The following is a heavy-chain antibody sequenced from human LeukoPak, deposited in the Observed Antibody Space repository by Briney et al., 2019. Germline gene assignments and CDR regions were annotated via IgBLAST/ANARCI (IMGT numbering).Heavy chain of an antibody. D-gene: IGHD2-2*01. Sequence: GGSLRLSCVASGFTFSDYYMSWIRQAPGKGLEWVSYISSSGSTIYYADSVKGRFTISRDNAKNSLYLQMNSLRAEDTAVYYCARDPRGYCSSTSCYYFDYWGQGTLVTVSS. CDR2: ISSSGSTI. CDR3: ARDPRGYCSSTSCYYFDY. J-gene: IGHJ4*02. V-gene: IGHV3-11*01. CDR1: GFTFSDYY.